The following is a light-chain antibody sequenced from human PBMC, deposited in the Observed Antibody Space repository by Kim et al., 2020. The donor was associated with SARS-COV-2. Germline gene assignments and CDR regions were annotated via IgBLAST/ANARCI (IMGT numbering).Light chain of an antibody. CDR3: QQYSGTWT. J-gene: IGKJ1*01. V-gene: IGKV3-20*01. CDR1: QTVSGSY. Sequence: EIVLTQSPGTLSLSPGERATLSCRASQTVSGSYLTWYQQKAGQAPRLLIYTASTRATGIPDRFSGSGSGTDFTLTISRLGPEDFAMYYCQQYSGTWTFGQGTKVDIK. CDR2: TAS.